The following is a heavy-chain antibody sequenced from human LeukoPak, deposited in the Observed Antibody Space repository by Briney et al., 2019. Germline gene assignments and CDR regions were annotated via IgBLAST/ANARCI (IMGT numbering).Heavy chain of an antibody. Sequence: PSETLSLTCAVSGGSLRDYHWTWIRQPPGKSLEWIGEIHRSGSTNYNPSIKSRVTMSMDTSKNQFSLNLTSVTAADTAVYYCVRGGGSYFIWGQGATVTVSS. J-gene: IGHJ3*02. V-gene: IGHV4-34*01. CDR1: GGSLRDYH. D-gene: IGHD1-26*01. CDR2: IHRSGST. CDR3: VRGGGSYFI.